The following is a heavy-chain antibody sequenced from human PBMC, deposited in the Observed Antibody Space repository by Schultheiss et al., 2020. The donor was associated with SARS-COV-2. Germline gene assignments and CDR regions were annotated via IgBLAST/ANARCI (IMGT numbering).Heavy chain of an antibody. J-gene: IGHJ3*02. V-gene: IGHV3-11*05. Sequence: GGSLRLSCAASGFTFSDYYMSWIRQAPGKGLEWVSSISSSSSYIYYADSVKGRFTISRDNSKNSLYLQMNSLRTEDTALYYCAKDMAREGFSSTSPGAFDILGQGTMVTVSS. CDR2: ISSSSSYI. D-gene: IGHD2-2*01. CDR1: GFTFSDYY. CDR3: AKDMAREGFSSTSPGAFDI.